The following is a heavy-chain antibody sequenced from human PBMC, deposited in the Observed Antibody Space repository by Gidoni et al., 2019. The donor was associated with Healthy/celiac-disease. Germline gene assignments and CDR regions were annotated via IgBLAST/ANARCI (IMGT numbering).Heavy chain of an antibody. J-gene: IGHJ6*02. D-gene: IGHD3-3*01. Sequence: QVQLVQSGAEVKKPGASVKVSCKASGYTFTSYDLNWVRQATGQGLEWMGWMNPNSGNTGDAQKFQGRVTMTRNTSISTAYMELSSLRSEDTAVYYCARGGDFWSGYNGYYYYGMDVWGQGTTVTVSS. CDR1: GYTFTSYD. CDR2: MNPNSGNT. CDR3: ARGGDFWSGYNGYYYYGMDV. V-gene: IGHV1-8*01.